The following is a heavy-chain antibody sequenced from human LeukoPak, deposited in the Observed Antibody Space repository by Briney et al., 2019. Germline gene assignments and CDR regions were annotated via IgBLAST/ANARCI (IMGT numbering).Heavy chain of an antibody. V-gene: IGHV3-21*01. CDR1: GFTFSSYS. D-gene: IGHD5-18*01. J-gene: IGHJ5*02. CDR3: ARDRRGYSYGRRYNWFDP. Sequence: GGSLRLSCAASGFTFSSYSMNWVRQAPGKGLEWVSSISSSSSYIYYADSVKGRFTISRDNAKNSLYLQMNSLRAEDTAVYYCARDRRGYSYGRRYNWFDPWGQGTLVTVSS. CDR2: ISSSSSYI.